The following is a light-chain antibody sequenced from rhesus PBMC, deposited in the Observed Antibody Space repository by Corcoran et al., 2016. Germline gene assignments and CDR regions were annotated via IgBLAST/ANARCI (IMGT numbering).Light chain of an antibody. CDR1: QSIGSS. J-gene: IGKJ4*01. V-gene: IGKV6-55*01. Sequence: EIVLTQSPAFRSVTLKEKVTINCQASQSIGSSLHWYQQKPDHSPKLPIKYASQSISGVPSRFRGSGSGTDFTLPINRLETEDAATYCCQQSSSFPLTFGGVTKVEIK. CDR3: QQSSSFPLT. CDR2: YAS.